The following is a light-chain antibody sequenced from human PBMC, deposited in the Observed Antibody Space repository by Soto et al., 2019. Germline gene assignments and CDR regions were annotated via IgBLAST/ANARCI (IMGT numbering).Light chain of an antibody. V-gene: IGKV3-20*01. CDR3: QQYGSSRT. CDR1: QTSGSNF. J-gene: IGKJ1*01. CDR2: GAS. Sequence: EIVLPQSPGTLSLSPGERATLSCKTSQTSGSNFLAWYQHKPGQAPRLLIYGASTRAAGLPARFSGSGSGTDFTLTISRLEPEDFAVYYCQQYGSSRTFGQGTKVDIK.